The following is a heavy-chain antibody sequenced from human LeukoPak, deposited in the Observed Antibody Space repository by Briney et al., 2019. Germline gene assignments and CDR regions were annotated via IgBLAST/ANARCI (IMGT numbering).Heavy chain of an antibody. CDR1: GYTFTSYY. Sequence: APVKVSCKASGYTFTSYYMHWVRQAPGQGLEWMGIINPSGGSTSYAQKFQGRVTMTRDTSTSTVYMELSSLRSEDTAVYYCAREHQSGYYYHWGQGTLVTVSS. CDR3: AREHQSGYYYH. J-gene: IGHJ4*02. CDR2: INPSGGST. D-gene: IGHD3-3*01. V-gene: IGHV1-46*01.